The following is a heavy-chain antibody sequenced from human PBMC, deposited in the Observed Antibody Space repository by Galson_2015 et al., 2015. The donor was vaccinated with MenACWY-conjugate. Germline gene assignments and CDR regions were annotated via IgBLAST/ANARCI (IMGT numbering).Heavy chain of an antibody. V-gene: IGHV2-5*02. Sequence: PALVKPTQTLTLPCTFSGFSLTTTGVGVAWIRQPPGQALEWLALIYWDDDKRYRPSLGSRLTVTKDTSKKRVVLPMTNVDPVDTATYYCAHSGEYCSRTSCYYFDYWGQGAPVTVSS. CDR3: AHSGEYCSRTSCYYFDY. CDR1: GFSLTTTGVG. CDR2: IYWDDDK. D-gene: IGHD2-2*01. J-gene: IGHJ4*02.